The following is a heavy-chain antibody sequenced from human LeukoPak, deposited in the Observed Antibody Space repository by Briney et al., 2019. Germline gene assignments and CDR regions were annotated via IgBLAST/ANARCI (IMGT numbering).Heavy chain of an antibody. D-gene: IGHD1-7*01. CDR2: FDPEDGET. CDR1: GYTLTELS. Sequence: ASVTVSCKASGYTLTELSMHWVRQAPGKGLEWMGGFDPEDGETIYAQKFQGRVTMTEDTSTDTAYMELSSLRSEDTAVYYCATDAELRGNWFDPWGQGTLVTVSS. CDR3: ATDAELRGNWFDP. V-gene: IGHV1-24*01. J-gene: IGHJ5*02.